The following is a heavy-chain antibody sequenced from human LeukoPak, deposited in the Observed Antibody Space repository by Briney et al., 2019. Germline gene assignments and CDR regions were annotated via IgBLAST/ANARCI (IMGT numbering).Heavy chain of an antibody. Sequence: SETLSLTCTVSGGSISSGDYYWSWIRRPPGKGLGWIGYIYYSGSTYYNPSLKSRVTISVDTSKNQFSQKLSSVTAADTAVYYCARVPLPAAIFDWFDPWGQGTLVTVSS. CDR2: IYYSGST. D-gene: IGHD2-2*01. CDR3: ARVPLPAAIFDWFDP. J-gene: IGHJ5*02. V-gene: IGHV4-30-4*08. CDR1: GGSISSGDYY.